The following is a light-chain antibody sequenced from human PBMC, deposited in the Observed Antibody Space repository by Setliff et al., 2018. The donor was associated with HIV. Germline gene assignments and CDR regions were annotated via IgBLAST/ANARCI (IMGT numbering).Light chain of an antibody. Sequence: QSALTQPPSVSGAPGQRVTISCTGSSSNIGAGYDVHWYQQLPGTAPKLLIYSNNNRPSGVSDRFSGSKSGTSASLAITGLRADDEADYYCQSYDSSLTVVFGGGTKVTVL. CDR2: SNN. V-gene: IGLV1-40*01. CDR3: QSYDSSLTVV. J-gene: IGLJ2*01. CDR1: SSNIGAGYD.